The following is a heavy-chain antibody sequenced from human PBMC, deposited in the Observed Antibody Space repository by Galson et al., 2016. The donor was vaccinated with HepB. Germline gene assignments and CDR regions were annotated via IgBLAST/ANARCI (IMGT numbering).Heavy chain of an antibody. CDR2: MNPNYGGT. D-gene: IGHD2-15*01. CDR3: ARAPGQYTPGSPRPDPFDI. CDR1: GYTFTGHY. J-gene: IGHJ3*02. V-gene: IGHV1-2*02. Sequence: SVKVSCKASGYTFTGHYLHWVRQAPGQGLEWMGWMNPNYGGTYYAQTFQGRVTMTSDTSISTACMELSSLRSDDTAVCCGARAPGQYTPGSPRPDPFDIWGQGTTVTVSS.